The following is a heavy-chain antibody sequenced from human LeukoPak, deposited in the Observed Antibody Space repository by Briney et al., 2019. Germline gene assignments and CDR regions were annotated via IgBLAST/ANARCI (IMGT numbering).Heavy chain of an antibody. CDR1: GFTFSTYW. V-gene: IGHV4-34*01. J-gene: IGHJ4*02. CDR3: ARAGGVPAAYFDF. Sequence: PGGSLRLSCAASGFTFSTYWMMWIRQPPGKGLEWIGEIHHSGSTNYNPSLKSRVSISVDTSKNQFSLKLSSVTAADTAVYYCARAGGVPAAYFDFWGKGTLVTVSS. D-gene: IGHD2-2*01. CDR2: IHHSGST.